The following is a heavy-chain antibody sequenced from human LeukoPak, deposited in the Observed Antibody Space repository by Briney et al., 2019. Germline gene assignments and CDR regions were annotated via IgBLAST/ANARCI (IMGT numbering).Heavy chain of an antibody. J-gene: IGHJ4*02. D-gene: IGHD3-10*02. CDR3: ARGLGSVRALQFDY. V-gene: IGHV4-59*12. Sequence: PSETLSLTCTVSGGSISSYYWSWIRQPPGKGLEWIGYIYYSGSTNYNPSLKSRVTISVDTSKNQFSLKLSSVTAADTAVYYCARGLGSVRALQFDYWGQGTLVTVSS. CDR1: GGSISSYY. CDR2: IYYSGST.